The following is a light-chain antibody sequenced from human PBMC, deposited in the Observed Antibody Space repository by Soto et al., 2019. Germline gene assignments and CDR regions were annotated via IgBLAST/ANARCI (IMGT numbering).Light chain of an antibody. Sequence: EIVLTQSPGTLSLSPGERATLSCRASQSVSSSYLAWYQQKPGQAPRLLIYGASSRATGIPDRFSGSGSGTDFTLTISRLEPEDFAVDYCQQYGSSLLFTFGPGTKVDI. J-gene: IGKJ3*01. CDR1: QSVSSSY. CDR2: GAS. V-gene: IGKV3-20*01. CDR3: QQYGSSLLFT.